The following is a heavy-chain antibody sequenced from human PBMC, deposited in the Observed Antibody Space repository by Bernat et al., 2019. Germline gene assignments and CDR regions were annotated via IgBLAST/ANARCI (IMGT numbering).Heavy chain of an antibody. J-gene: IGHJ4*02. D-gene: IGHD3-9*01. Sequence: EVQLLESGGGLVQPGGSLRLSCAASGFTFSSYALSWVRQAPGKGLEWVSAISGSGGSTYYADSVKGRFTISRDNSKNWLYLQMNSLRAEDTAVYYCAKVGYFDWLLYYFDYWGQGTLVTVSS. CDR3: AKVGYFDWLLYYFDY. CDR1: GFTFSSYA. CDR2: ISGSGGST. V-gene: IGHV3-23*01.